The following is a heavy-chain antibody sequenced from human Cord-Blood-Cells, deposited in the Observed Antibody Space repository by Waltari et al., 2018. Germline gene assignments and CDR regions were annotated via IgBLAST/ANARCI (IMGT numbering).Heavy chain of an antibody. Sequence: QLQLQESGPGLVKPSETLSLTCTVSAGSIRISSSYWGWIRQPPGKGLEWIGRIYYSGSTYYNPSLKSRVTISVDTSKNQFSLKLSSVTAADTAVYYCARPTGDLSGAFDIWGQGTMVTVSS. J-gene: IGHJ3*02. CDR3: ARPTGDLSGAFDI. CDR1: AGSIRISSSY. CDR2: IYYSGST. D-gene: IGHD7-27*01. V-gene: IGHV4-39*01.